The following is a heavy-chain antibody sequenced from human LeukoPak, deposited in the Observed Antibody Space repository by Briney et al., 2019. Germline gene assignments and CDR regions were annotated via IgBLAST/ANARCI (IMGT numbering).Heavy chain of an antibody. Sequence: GGSLRLSCAASGFTFSSYAMSWVRQAPGKGLEWVSAISGSGGSTYYADSVKGRFTISRDNSKNTLYLQMNSLRAEDTAVYYCAKQYSSSWYPAYFDYWGQGTLVTVSS. V-gene: IGHV3-23*01. CDR3: AKQYSSSWYPAYFDY. D-gene: IGHD6-13*01. CDR2: ISGSGGST. CDR1: GFTFSSYA. J-gene: IGHJ4*02.